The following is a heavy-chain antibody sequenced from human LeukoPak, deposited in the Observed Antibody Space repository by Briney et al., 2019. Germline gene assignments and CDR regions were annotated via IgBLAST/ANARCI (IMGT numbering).Heavy chain of an antibody. V-gene: IGHV4-59*08. CDR1: GGSMSSNY. J-gene: IGHJ3*01. CDR3: ARPFSGSYSDAFDL. Sequence: PSETLSLTCTVSGGSMSSNYWSWIRQPPGKGLEWIGYIYNSGTIYYSGSTSYNPSLLSRVTISVDTSKNQFSLKLRSVTAADTAVYYCARPFSGSYSDAFDLWGQGTMVTVSS. CDR2: IYNSGTIYYSGST. D-gene: IGHD1-26*01.